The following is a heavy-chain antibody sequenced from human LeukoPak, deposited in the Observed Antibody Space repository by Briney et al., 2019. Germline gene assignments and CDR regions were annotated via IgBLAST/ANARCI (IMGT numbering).Heavy chain of an antibody. J-gene: IGHJ4*02. CDR2: FDPEDGET. Sequence: GSVKVSCKVSGYTLTEVSMHWVRHAPGKGLEWMGGFDPEDGETIYAQKFQGRVTMTEDTSTDTAYMELSSLRSEDTAVYYCASDPGYSSLNWGQGTLVTVSS. CDR1: GYTLTEVS. D-gene: IGHD6-19*01. CDR3: ASDPGYSSLN. V-gene: IGHV1-24*01.